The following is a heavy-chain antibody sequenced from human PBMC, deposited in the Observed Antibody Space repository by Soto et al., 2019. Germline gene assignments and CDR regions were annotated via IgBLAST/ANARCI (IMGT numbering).Heavy chain of an antibody. D-gene: IGHD3-3*02. CDR3: ARLVRFDFYRISRYFDH. Sequence: PSETLSLTCTVSGGSISSGGYYWSWIRQHPGKGLEWISNVYYSGGAYYNPSLKSRLTISVDTSKNQFSLQLTSVTAADTAVYHCARLVRFDFYRISRYFDHLGPGIVVTVSS. V-gene: IGHV4-39*01. CDR1: GGSISSGGYY. CDR2: VYYSGGA. J-gene: IGHJ4*02.